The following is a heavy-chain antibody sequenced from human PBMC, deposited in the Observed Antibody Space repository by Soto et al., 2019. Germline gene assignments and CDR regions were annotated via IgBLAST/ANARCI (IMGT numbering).Heavy chain of an antibody. Sequence: ASVKVSCKVSGYTLTELSMHWVRQAPGKGLEWMGGFDPEDGETIYAQKFQGRVTMTEDTSTDTAYMELSGLRSEDTAVYYCATNFGYRHTPWGFRYYYYYMDVWGKGTTVTVSS. V-gene: IGHV1-24*01. CDR3: ATNFGYRHTPWGFRYYYYYMDV. CDR1: GYTLTELS. CDR2: FDPEDGET. J-gene: IGHJ6*03. D-gene: IGHD5-18*01.